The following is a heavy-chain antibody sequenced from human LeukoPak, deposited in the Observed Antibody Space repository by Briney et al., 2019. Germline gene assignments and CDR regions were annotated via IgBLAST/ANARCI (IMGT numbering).Heavy chain of an antibody. CDR3: ARGRNYYDSSGYYLG. D-gene: IGHD3-22*01. CDR2: ISAYNGNT. CDR1: GYAFTSYG. V-gene: IGHV1-18*01. J-gene: IGHJ4*02. Sequence: ASVKVSCKASGYAFTSYGISWVRQAPGQGLEWMGWISAYNGNTNYAQKLQGRVTMTTDTSTSTAYMELRSLRSDDTAVYCCARGRNYYDSSGYYLGWGQGTLVTVSS.